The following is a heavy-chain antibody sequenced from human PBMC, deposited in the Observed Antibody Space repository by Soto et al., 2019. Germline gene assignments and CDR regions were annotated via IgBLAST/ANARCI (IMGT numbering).Heavy chain of an antibody. CDR1: GGCISSYY. D-gene: IGHD4-17*01. V-gene: IGHV4-59*01. CDR3: ARDSNDYGGNLDY. CDR2: IYYSGST. Sequence: SETLSLTCTVSGGCISSYYWSWIRQPPGKGLEWIGYIYYSGSTNYNPSLKSRVTISVDTSKNQFSLKLSSVTAADTAVYYCARDSNDYGGNLDYWGQGTLVTVSS. J-gene: IGHJ4*02.